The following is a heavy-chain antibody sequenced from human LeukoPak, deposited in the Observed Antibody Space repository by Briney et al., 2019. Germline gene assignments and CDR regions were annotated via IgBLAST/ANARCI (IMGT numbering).Heavy chain of an antibody. CDR3: ARGNSSSWEFDY. D-gene: IGHD6-13*01. V-gene: IGHV1-69*01. CDR2: IIPIFDTT. J-gene: IGHJ4*02. Sequence: GGIIPIFDTTNYAQKFQGRVTITADESTSTAYMELSSLRSEDTAVYYCARGNSSSWEFDYWGQGTLVTVSS.